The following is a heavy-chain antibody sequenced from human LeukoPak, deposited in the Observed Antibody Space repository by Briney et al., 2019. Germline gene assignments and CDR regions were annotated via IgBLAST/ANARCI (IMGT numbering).Heavy chain of an antibody. CDR2: ISSSSSYI. CDR1: GFTFSSYS. Sequence: GGSLRLSCAASGFTFSSYSMNWVRQAPGKGLEWVSSISSSSSYIYYADSVKGRFTISRDNAKNTLYLQMNSLRVEVTAVYYCAGGYSYGYYYFDYWGQGTLVTVSS. CDR3: AGGYSYGYYYFDY. D-gene: IGHD5-18*01. V-gene: IGHV3-21*01. J-gene: IGHJ4*02.